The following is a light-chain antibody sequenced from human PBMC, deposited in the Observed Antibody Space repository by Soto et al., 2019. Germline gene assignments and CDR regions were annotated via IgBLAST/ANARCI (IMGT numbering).Light chain of an antibody. CDR3: QSYDSSLSASYV. V-gene: IGLV1-40*01. Sequence: QSVLAQPPSVSGAPGQKVTISCTGSSSNIGAGYDLHWYQHLPGKAPKLLIYGNTNRPSGVPDRFSGSKSGTSASLAITGLQAEDEADYYCQSYDSSLSASYVFGGGTKLTVL. J-gene: IGLJ1*01. CDR1: SSNIGAGYD. CDR2: GNT.